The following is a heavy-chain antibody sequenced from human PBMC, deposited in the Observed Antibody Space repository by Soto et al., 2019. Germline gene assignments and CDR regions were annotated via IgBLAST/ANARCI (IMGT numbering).Heavy chain of an antibody. CDR3: AIRYGGNFDY. CDR1: GGSISSYY. CDR2: IYYSGST. D-gene: IGHD1-26*01. J-gene: IGHJ4*02. V-gene: IGHV4-59*01. Sequence: QVQLQESGPGLVKPSETLSLTCTVSGGSISSYYWSWIRQPPGKGLEWIGYIYYSGSTNYNPSLKSRVSISVDTSKYQFSLQLSAVTDADTAVYYCAIRYGGNFDYWGQGTLVTVSS.